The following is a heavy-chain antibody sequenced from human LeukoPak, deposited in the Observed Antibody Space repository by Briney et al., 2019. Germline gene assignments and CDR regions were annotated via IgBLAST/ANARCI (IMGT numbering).Heavy chain of an antibody. V-gene: IGHV4-4*07. Sequence: SETLSLTCTVSGGSISSYYWSWIRQPAGKGLEWIGRIYTSGSTNYNPSLKSRVTMSVDTSKNQFSLKLSSVTAADTAVYYCARVRGNKRTYYMDVWGKGTTVTVSS. CDR1: GGSISSYY. CDR3: ARVRGNKRTYYMDV. D-gene: IGHD1/OR15-1a*01. J-gene: IGHJ6*03. CDR2: IYTSGST.